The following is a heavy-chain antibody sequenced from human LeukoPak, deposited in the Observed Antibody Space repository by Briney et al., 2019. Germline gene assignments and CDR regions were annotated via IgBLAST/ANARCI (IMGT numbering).Heavy chain of an antibody. D-gene: IGHD2-15*01. CDR1: GGSISSYY. J-gene: IGHJ3*02. CDR2: INYSGST. V-gene: IGHV4-59*01. Sequence: SETLSLTCTVSGGSISSYYWSWIRRPPGKRLEWIGYINYSGSTNYNPSLKSRVTMSVDTSKNQFSLKLSSVTAADTAVYYCATGQYCSGNRCYSGTFDIWGQGTMVTVSS. CDR3: ATGQYCSGNRCYSGTFDI.